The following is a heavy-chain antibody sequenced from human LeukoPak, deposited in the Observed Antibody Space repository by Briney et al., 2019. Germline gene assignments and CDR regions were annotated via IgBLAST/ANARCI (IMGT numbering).Heavy chain of an antibody. J-gene: IGHJ4*02. Sequence: GRSLRLSCAASGFTFSSYAMHWVRQAPGKGLEWGAVISYDGSNKYYADSVKGRLTISRDNSKNSLSLQMNSLRAEDTAVYYCARGTPSDYWGQGTLVTVSS. CDR1: GFTFSSYA. V-gene: IGHV3-30*04. CDR2: ISYDGSNK. D-gene: IGHD3-10*01. CDR3: ARGTPSDY.